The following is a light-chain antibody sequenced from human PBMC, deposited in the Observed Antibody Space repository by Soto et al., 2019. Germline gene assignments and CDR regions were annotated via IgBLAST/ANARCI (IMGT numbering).Light chain of an antibody. CDR2: GAS. CDR1: QSVNSN. V-gene: IGKV3-15*01. CDR3: QQYNNWPPWT. Sequence: VVMTQSPATLSLFPGERATLSCRTSQSVNSNLAWYQQKPGQAPRLLIHGASTRATGIPARFSGSGSGTEFTLTISSLQSEDFAVYYCQQYNNWPPWTFGQGTKVEIQ. J-gene: IGKJ1*01.